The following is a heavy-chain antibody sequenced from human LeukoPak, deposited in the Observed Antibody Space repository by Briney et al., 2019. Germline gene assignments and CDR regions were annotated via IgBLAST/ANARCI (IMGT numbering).Heavy chain of an antibody. CDR1: GFTFNTYA. D-gene: IGHD5-24*01. CDR2: IIGNGGDI. Sequence: GGYLRLYCAASGFTFNTYAMNWVRQAPGKGLEGVSVIIGNGGDIHYAGSVRGRFTISRDNSKNTLYLQMNSLRVEDTAVYYCAKDRIPDGRYSIDFWGPGTLVTVSS. CDR3: AKDRIPDGRYSIDF. J-gene: IGHJ4*02. V-gene: IGHV3-23*01.